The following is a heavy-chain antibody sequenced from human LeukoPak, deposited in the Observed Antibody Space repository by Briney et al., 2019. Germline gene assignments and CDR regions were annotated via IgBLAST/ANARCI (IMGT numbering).Heavy chain of an antibody. D-gene: IGHD6-19*01. J-gene: IGHJ2*01. CDR1: GGSVSTYY. Sequence: SETLSLTCTVSGGSVSTYYWSWIRQPLGKGLEWIGYIYNSESTKYNSSLESRVTMSVDTSKNQLYLKLSSVTAADTAVYYCARFHSGPSGWYVLWYFDLWGRGTLVTVSS. CDR3: ARFHSGPSGWYVLWYFDL. CDR2: IYNSEST. V-gene: IGHV4-4*09.